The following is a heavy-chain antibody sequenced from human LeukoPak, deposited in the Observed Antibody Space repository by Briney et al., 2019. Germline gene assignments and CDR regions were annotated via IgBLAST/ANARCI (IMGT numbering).Heavy chain of an antibody. Sequence: GGSLRLSCSASGFTFSSYLMHWVRQAPGKGLEYVSGISDNEGGTYYGDSVKGRLTIARDNSKNALYLQMSSLRAEDTAVYYCVLGTTLKFYFGDWGQGTLVTVSS. J-gene: IGHJ4*02. V-gene: IGHV3-64D*06. CDR3: VLGTTLKFYFGD. CDR1: GFTFSSYL. CDR2: ISDNEGGT. D-gene: IGHD1-26*01.